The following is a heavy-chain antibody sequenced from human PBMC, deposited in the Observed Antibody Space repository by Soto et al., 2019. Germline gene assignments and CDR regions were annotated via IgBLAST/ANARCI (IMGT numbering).Heavy chain of an antibody. CDR2: IYYSGST. J-gene: IGHJ6*02. CDR1: GGSISSYY. V-gene: IGHV4-59*01. CDR3: ARDRYDFWSGYDPGYYYGMDF. Sequence: SEPLSLTCTVSGGSISSYYWSWIRQPPGKGLEWIGYIYYSGSTNYNPSLKSRVTISVDTSKNQFSLKLSSVTAADTAVYYCARDRYDFWSGYDPGYYYGMDFCGQGTTVTVSS. D-gene: IGHD3-3*01.